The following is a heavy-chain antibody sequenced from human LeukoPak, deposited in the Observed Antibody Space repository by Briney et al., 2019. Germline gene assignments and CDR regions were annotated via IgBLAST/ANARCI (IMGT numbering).Heavy chain of an antibody. CDR1: GFTFNTYN. J-gene: IGHJ6*03. CDR3: ARDPYSGNYGDYYYYYMDV. D-gene: IGHD1-26*01. V-gene: IGHV3-21*01. Sequence: GGSLRLSCAASGFTFNTYNMNWVRQAPGKGLEWVSSITSSSSYIYYADSVKGRFTISRDNAKSSLYLQMNSLRDEDTAVYYCARDPYSGNYGDYYYYYMDVWGKGTTVTISS. CDR2: ITSSSSYI.